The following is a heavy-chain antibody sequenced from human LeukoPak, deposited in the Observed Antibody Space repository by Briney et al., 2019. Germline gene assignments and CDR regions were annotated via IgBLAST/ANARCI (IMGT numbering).Heavy chain of an antibody. Sequence: SETLSLTCTVSGGSISSYYGSWIRQPPGKGLEWIGYIYYSGSTNYNPSLKSRVTISLDTSKNQFSLKLSSVTAADTAVYYCARHSSRGYSNDLDYWGQGTLVTVSS. CDR3: ARHSSRGYSNDLDY. D-gene: IGHD5-18*01. CDR2: IYYSGST. J-gene: IGHJ4*02. V-gene: IGHV4-59*08. CDR1: GGSISSYY.